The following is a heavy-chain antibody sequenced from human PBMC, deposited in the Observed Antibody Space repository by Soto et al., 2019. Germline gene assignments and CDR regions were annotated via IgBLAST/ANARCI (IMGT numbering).Heavy chain of an antibody. CDR2: IYSNDDK. CDR1: GFSLTTSTVG. CDR3: AHSPFTSGWYYFAY. J-gene: IGHJ4*02. V-gene: IGHV2-5*01. Sequence: QITLKESGPTVVNPTQTLKLTCTFSGFSLTTSTVGVGWIRQPPGKALEWLALIYSNDDKRYSPSLKSRLTITKDTSKSQVVLTMTTMDPVDTATYYCAHSPFTSGWYYFAYWGQGTLVTVSS. D-gene: IGHD6-19*01.